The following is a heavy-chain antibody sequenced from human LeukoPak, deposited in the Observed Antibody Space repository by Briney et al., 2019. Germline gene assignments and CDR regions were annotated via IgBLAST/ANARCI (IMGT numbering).Heavy chain of an antibody. CDR1: GFTFSKYA. CDR3: ARGGYDSGSYYKGPLYYFDY. CDR2: ISSSTLKI. D-gene: IGHD3-10*01. V-gene: IGHV3-23*01. J-gene: IGHJ4*02. Sequence: GGSLRLSCAASGFTFSKYAMTWVRQAPGKGLEWVSAISSSTLKIYYSDSVKGRFTISRDNSKNTLYLQMNSVRAEDTAVYYCARGGYDSGSYYKGPLYYFDYWGQGTLVTVSS.